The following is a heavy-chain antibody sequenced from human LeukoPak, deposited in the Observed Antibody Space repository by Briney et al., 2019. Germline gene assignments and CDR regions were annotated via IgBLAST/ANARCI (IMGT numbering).Heavy chain of an antibody. CDR2: IWYDGSNK. CDR3: SREYFDWSRNYYYGMDV. V-gene: IGHV3-33*01. CDR1: GFTFSSYG. D-gene: IGHD3-9*01. J-gene: IGHJ6*02. Sequence: GGSLRLSCAASGFTFSSYGMHWVRQAPGKGLEWVAVIWYDGSNKYYADSVKGRFTISRDNSKNTLYLQMNSLRAEDTAVYYCSREYFDWSRNYYYGMDVWGQGTTVTVSS.